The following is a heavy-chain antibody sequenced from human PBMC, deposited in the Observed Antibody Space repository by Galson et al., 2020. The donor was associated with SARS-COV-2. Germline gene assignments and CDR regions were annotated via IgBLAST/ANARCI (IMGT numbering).Heavy chain of an antibody. CDR1: GFTFSSYA. Sequence: VGSLRLSCAASGFTFSSYAMNWVRQAPGEGLEWVSAISGSGDTTHYAGSVKGRFTISRDNSKNTLYMQMNSVRAEDTAVYYCAKRLYSSSQSETRGMDVWGQGATVTVSS. J-gene: IGHJ6*02. V-gene: IGHV3-23*01. CDR2: ISGSGDTT. CDR3: AKRLYSSSQSETRGMDV. D-gene: IGHD6-13*01.